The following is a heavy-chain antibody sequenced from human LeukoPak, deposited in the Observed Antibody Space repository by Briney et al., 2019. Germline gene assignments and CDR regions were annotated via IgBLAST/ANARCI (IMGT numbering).Heavy chain of an antibody. CDR3: ARTMVRRNWFDP. D-gene: IGHD3-10*01. V-gene: IGHV4-30-4*01. J-gene: IGHJ5*02. CDR1: GGSISNGDYY. Sequence: SEALSLTCTVSGGSISNGDYYWSWIRQPPGKGMEWIGYIYYSGSTYYNPSLKSRVTISVDTSKNQFSLKLSSVTAADTAVYYCARTMVRRNWFDPWGQGTLVTVSS. CDR2: IYYSGST.